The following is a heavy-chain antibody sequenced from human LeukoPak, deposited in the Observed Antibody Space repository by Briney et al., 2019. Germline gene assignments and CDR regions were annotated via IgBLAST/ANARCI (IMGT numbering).Heavy chain of an antibody. V-gene: IGHV4-59*01. CDR3: ARGGGTYDFWSGYYMGGREWEDYYGMDV. D-gene: IGHD3-3*01. CDR1: GVSISSYY. J-gene: IGHJ6*02. Sequence: SETLSLTCTVSGVSISSYYWSWLRQPPGKGLEWLGYIYYSGSTNYYNPSLKSRVTILVDPSKNQFSLKLSSGTAAGTAVYYCARGGGTYDFWSGYYMGGREWEDYYGMDVWGQGTTVTVSS. CDR2: IYYSGST.